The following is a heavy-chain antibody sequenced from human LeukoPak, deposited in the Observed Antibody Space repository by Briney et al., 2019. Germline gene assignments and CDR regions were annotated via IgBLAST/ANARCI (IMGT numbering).Heavy chain of an antibody. J-gene: IGHJ5*02. CDR2: INHSGST. CDR1: GASFSGYY. CDR3: ARGRWLGGVLDP. D-gene: IGHD6-19*01. V-gene: IGHV4-34*01. Sequence: PSETLSLTCAVYGASFSGYYWSWIRQPPGKGLEWIGEINHSGSTNYNPSLKSRVTISVDTSKNQFSLKLSSVTAADTAVYYCARGRWLGGVLDPWGQGTLVTVSS.